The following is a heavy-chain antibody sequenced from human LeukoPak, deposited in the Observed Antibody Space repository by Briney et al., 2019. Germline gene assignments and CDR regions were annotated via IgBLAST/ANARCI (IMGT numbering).Heavy chain of an antibody. V-gene: IGHV4-39*07. Sequence: SETLSLTCTVSGGSISSSSYYWGRIRQPPGKGLEWIGSIYYSGSTYYNPSLKSRVTISVDTSKNQFSLKLSSVTAADTAVYYCATTPERYSYGWDSHWYFDLWGRGTLVTVSS. CDR3: ATTPERYSYGWDSHWYFDL. D-gene: IGHD5-18*01. J-gene: IGHJ2*01. CDR2: IYYSGST. CDR1: GGSISSSSYY.